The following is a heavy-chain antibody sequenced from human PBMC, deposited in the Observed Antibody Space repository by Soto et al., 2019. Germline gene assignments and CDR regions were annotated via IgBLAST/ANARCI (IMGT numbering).Heavy chain of an antibody. V-gene: IGHV2-5*01. D-gene: IGHD3-3*01. J-gene: IGHJ4*02. CDR1: GFSLSTGGVG. CDR3: GQRADSYDCSGIDF. CDR2: MYWNGDK. Sequence: QITLKASGRALVKHTQTLTLTCSFSGFSLSTGGVGVVWIRQPPGKALEWLAIMYWNGDKRYSPSLKSSLTITEDNSTNQVVLTMTNIDPVDTATYYCGQRADSYDCSGIDFWGQGALVTVSS.